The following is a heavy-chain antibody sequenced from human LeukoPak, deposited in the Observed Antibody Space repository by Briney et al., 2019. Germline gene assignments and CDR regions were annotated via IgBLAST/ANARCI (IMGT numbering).Heavy chain of an antibody. J-gene: IGHJ4*02. D-gene: IGHD3-16*01. CDR1: GYIFTNSW. V-gene: IGHV5-51*01. CDR2: IYPGDSDT. CDR3: ARLGSGLDY. Sequence: PGASLQISCKCSGYIFTNSWIAWVRPLSGKGLEWMGIIYPGDSDTRYSPSFHGQVTISADKSISTAYLQWNSLKASDTAMYYCARLGSGLDYWGQGTLVTVSS.